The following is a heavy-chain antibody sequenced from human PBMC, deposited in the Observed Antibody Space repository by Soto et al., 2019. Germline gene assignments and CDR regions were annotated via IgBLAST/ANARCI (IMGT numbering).Heavy chain of an antibody. CDR1: GGTFSSYA. V-gene: IGHV1-69*01. CDR3: ARGQFHHVSNYYYALDV. Sequence: QVQLVQSGAEVQKPGSSVKVSCKASGGTFSSYAISWERQAPGQGLEWMGGFIPMFNRPHSARKFQGRVTITADESTSTAYMDLSSLRSEDTAVYYCARGQFHHVSNYYYALDVWGQGTTVTVSS. CDR2: FIPMFNRP. J-gene: IGHJ6*02.